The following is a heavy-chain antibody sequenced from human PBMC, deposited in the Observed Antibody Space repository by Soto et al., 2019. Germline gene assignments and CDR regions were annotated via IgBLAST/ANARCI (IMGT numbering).Heavy chain of an antibody. CDR3: ARDSQFSTSWQKFDY. CDR1: GYTFTSYG. Sequence: QVQLVQSGVEVKQPGASVKVSCQASGYTFTSYGISWLRQAPRQGPEWMGWVNTYNGNPNYAQTLQGRVTMTTDTSTSTAYMELRSLRSDDTAVYYCARDSQFSTSWQKFDYWGQETLVTVSS. CDR2: VNTYNGNP. D-gene: IGHD2-2*01. J-gene: IGHJ4*02. V-gene: IGHV1-18*01.